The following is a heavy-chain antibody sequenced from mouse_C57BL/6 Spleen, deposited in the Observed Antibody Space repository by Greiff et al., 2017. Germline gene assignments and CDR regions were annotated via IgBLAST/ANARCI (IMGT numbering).Heavy chain of an antibody. Sequence: EVKLVESGEGLVKPGGSLKLSCAASGFTFSSYALSWVRQTPEKRLEWVAYISSGGDYIYYADPVKGRFTISRDNARNTLYLQMSSLQSEDTAMYYCTRGDYSGPYFDYWGQGTTLTVSS. CDR2: ISSGGDYI. J-gene: IGHJ2*01. CDR1: GFTFSSYA. D-gene: IGHD1-1*01. CDR3: TRGDYSGPYFDY. V-gene: IGHV5S21*01.